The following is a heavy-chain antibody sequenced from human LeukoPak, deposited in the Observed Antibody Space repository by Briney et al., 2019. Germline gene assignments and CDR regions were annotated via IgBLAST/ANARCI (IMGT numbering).Heavy chain of an antibody. D-gene: IGHD2-15*01. CDR3: ARAGAHCSGGSCYIDY. Sequence: GGSLRLSCEASGFTFTSYTINWVRQAPGKGLEWVSSISSTSRYIYYEDSLKGRFTISRDNPKTSLLLQMNSLRDEDTAVYYCARAGAHCSGGSCYIDYWGQGTLVTVSS. CDR2: ISSTSRYI. CDR1: GFTFTSYT. J-gene: IGHJ4*02. V-gene: IGHV3-21*01.